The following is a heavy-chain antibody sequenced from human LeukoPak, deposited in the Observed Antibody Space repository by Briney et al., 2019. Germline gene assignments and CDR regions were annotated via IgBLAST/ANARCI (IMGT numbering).Heavy chain of an antibody. J-gene: IGHJ3*02. CDR1: GYSVSSNSY. CDR2: IHHGGNT. V-gene: IGHV4-38-2*02. Sequence: SETLSLTCIVSGYSVSSNSYWAWIRQSPGKGLEWIGSIHHGGNTYYNPSLMSRVSMSIDTSKNQCSLNLSSVTAADTAIFYFARWLGNGFDMWGQGTMVTVSS. CDR3: ARWLGNGFDM. D-gene: IGHD6-19*01.